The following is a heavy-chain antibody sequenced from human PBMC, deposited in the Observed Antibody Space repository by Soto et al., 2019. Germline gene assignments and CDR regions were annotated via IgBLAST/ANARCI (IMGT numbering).Heavy chain of an antibody. J-gene: IGHJ5*02. V-gene: IGHV4-30-4*01. Sequence: QVQLQESGPGLVKPSQTLSLTCTVSGGSISSGDYYWSWIRQPPGKGLEWIGYIYYSGSTYYNPSLKRRVTISVDTSKNQFSLKLSSVTAADTAVYYCARDLPPHCSSTSCSSPWGQGTLVTVSS. D-gene: IGHD2-2*01. CDR2: IYYSGST. CDR1: GGSISSGDYY. CDR3: ARDLPPHCSSTSCSSP.